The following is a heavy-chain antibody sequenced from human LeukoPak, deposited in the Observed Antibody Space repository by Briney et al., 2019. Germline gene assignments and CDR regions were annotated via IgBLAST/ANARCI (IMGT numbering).Heavy chain of an antibody. CDR3: ARFSNDHGVKFDY. Sequence: SQTLSLTCTVSGGSISSGGYHWSWVRQHPEKGLEWIGYIYYSGTAYYNPSLKSRVTMSVDTSKNQFSLKLDSATAADTAVYYCARFSNDHGVKFDYWGQGTLVTVSS. D-gene: IGHD4-17*01. CDR2: IYYSGTA. CDR1: GGSISSGGYH. V-gene: IGHV4-31*03. J-gene: IGHJ4*02.